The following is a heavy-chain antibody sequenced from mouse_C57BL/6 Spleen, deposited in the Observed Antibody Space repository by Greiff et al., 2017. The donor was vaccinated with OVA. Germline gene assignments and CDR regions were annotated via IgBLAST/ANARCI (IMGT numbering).Heavy chain of an antibody. Sequence: EVKLQVSGGDLVKPGGSLKLSCAASGFTFSSYGMSWVRQTPDKRLEWVATISSGGSYTYYPDSVKGRFTISRDNAKNTLYLQMSSLKSEDTAMYYCARHEGYDYDEAWFAYWGQGTLVTVSA. CDR3: ARHEGYDYDEAWFAY. D-gene: IGHD2-4*01. CDR2: ISSGGSYT. CDR1: GFTFSSYG. V-gene: IGHV5-6*01. J-gene: IGHJ3*01.